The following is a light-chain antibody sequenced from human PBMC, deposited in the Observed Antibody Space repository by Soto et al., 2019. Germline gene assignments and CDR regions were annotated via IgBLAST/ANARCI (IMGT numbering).Light chain of an antibody. V-gene: IGLV2-11*01. CDR1: SSDVGGYNY. J-gene: IGLJ1*01. Sequence: QSALTQPRSVSGSPGQSVTISCTGTSSDVGGYNYVSWYQQHPGKAPKLMIYDVSKRPSGVPDLFSGSKSGNTASLTISGLQAEDEADDDCCSYAGSYTFYVFGTGTKVTVL. CDR2: DVS. CDR3: CSYAGSYTFYV.